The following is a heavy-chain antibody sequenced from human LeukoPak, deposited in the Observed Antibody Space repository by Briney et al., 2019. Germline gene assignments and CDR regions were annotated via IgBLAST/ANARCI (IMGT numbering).Heavy chain of an antibody. V-gene: IGHV4-34*01. D-gene: IGHD3-10*01. J-gene: IGHJ4*02. CDR2: INHSGST. CDR1: GDSFSGYY. Sequence: SETLSLTCAVYGDSFSGYYWSWLRQPPGKGLEWIGEINHSGSTNYNPSLKSRVTISVDTSKSQFSLKLSSVTAADTAVYYCARDAIGSGSTDYWGQGTLVTVSS. CDR3: ARDAIGSGSTDY.